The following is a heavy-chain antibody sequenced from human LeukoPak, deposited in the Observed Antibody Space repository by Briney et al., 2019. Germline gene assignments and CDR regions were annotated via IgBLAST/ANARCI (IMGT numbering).Heavy chain of an antibody. D-gene: IGHD4/OR15-4a*01. CDR2: IWYDGSKR. V-gene: IGHV3-33*01. CDR1: GFTFSNFG. J-gene: IGHJ4*02. Sequence: PGGSLRLSCAASGFTFSNFGMHRVRQAPGKGLEWVAVIWYDGSKRYYADSVKGRFTISRDNSKNTLYLQMNSLRAEDTAVYYCARDTSNYGLDYWGQGTLVTVSS. CDR3: ARDTSNYGLDY.